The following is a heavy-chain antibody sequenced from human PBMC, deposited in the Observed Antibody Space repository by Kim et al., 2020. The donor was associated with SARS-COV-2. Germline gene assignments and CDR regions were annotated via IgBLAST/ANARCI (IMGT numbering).Heavy chain of an antibody. Sequence: GGSLRLSCAASGFTFDAYAMHWVRQAPGKGLEWVSGISWNSGSIGYADSVKGRFTISRDNAKNSLYLQMNSLRAEDTALYYCAKVADPTSWRTCAFDIW. V-gene: IGHV3-9*01. J-gene: IGHJ3*02. D-gene: IGHD1-1*01. CDR3: AKVADPTSWRTCAFDI. CDR1: GFTFDAYA. CDR2: ISWNSGSI.